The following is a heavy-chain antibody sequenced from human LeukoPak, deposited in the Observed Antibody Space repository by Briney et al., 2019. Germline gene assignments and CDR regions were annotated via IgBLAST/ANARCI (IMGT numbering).Heavy chain of an antibody. CDR3: AKDNKYYYDSSGYYFDY. D-gene: IGHD3-22*01. V-gene: IGHV3-23*01. CDR1: GFTFSSYS. CDR2: ISGSGGST. J-gene: IGHJ4*02. Sequence: GGSLRLSCAASGFTFSSYSMNWVRQAPGKGLEWVSAISGSGGSTYYADSVKGRFTISRDNSKNTLYLQMNSLRAEDTAVYYCAKDNKYYYDSSGYYFDYWGQGTLVTVSS.